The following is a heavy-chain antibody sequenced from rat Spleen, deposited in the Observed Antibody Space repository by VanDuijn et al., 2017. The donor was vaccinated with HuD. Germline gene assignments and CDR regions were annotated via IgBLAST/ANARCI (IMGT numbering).Heavy chain of an antibody. Sequence: EVQLVESGGGLVQPGRSLKLSCAASGFTFSDYDMAWVRQTPTKGLEWIASITDSGDSTYYRDSVKGRFTISRDNAKNTLYLQMDSLRSEDTATYYCATGFNYPGVDAWGQGASVTVSS. CDR2: ITDSGDST. J-gene: IGHJ4*01. V-gene: IGHV5S13*01. CDR1: GFTFSDYD. CDR3: ATGFNYPGVDA. D-gene: IGHD1-4*01.